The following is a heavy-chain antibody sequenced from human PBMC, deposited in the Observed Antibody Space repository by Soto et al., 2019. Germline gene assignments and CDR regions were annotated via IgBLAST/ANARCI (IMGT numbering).Heavy chain of an antibody. Sequence: QVQLVQSGAEVKKPGSSVKVSCKASGGTFSSYAISWVRQAPGQGLEWMGGIIPIFGTANYAQKFQGRVTITADKSTSTAYMELSSLRSEDTAVYYCARDLGSGVLMVYATGGYYYYGMDVWGQGTTVTVSS. J-gene: IGHJ6*02. V-gene: IGHV1-69*06. CDR2: IIPIFGTA. CDR3: ARDLGSGVLMVYATGGYYYYGMDV. D-gene: IGHD2-8*01. CDR1: GGTFSSYA.